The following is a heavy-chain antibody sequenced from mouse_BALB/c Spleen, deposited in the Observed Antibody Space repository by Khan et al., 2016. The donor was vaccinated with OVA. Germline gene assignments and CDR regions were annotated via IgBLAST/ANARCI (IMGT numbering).Heavy chain of an antibody. J-gene: IGHJ3*01. Sequence: EVQVVESGGDLVKPGGSLKLSCAASGFTFSSYSMSWVRQTPDKRLEWVASISSGGDYTYYPDIVKGRFTISRDNAKNTLYLEMSSLKAEDTAMYYCASHLTGSFAYWGQGTLVTGSA. CDR3: ASHLTGSFAY. V-gene: IGHV5-6*01. D-gene: IGHD4-1*01. CDR2: ISSGGDYT. CDR1: GFTFSSYS.